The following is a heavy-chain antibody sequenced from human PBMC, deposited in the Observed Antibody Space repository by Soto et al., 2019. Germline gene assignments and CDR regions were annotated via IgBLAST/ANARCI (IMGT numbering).Heavy chain of an antibody. CDR2: IYPGDSDT. CDR3: ARAALLYSYGPWFDP. CDR1: GYSFTSYW. J-gene: IGHJ5*02. V-gene: IGHV5-51*01. D-gene: IGHD5-18*01. Sequence: PGESLKISCKGSGYSFTSYWIGWVRQMPGKGLEWMGIIYPGDSDTRYSPSFQGQVTISADKSISTAYLQWSSLKASDTAMYYCARAALLYSYGPWFDPWGQGTLVTVSS.